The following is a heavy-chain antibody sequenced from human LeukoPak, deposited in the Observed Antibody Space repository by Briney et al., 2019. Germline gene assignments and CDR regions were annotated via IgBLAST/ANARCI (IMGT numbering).Heavy chain of an antibody. V-gene: IGHV3-48*03. Sequence: GGSLRLSCAASGFTFSSYEMNWVRQAPGKGLEWVSYISSSGSTIYYADSVKGRFTISRDNAKNSLYLQMNSLRADDTAVYYCAKTTAGYSSGRYPGWPVDYWGQGTLVTVSS. CDR3: AKTTAGYSSGRYPGWPVDY. CDR2: ISSSGSTI. CDR1: GFTFSSYE. J-gene: IGHJ4*02. D-gene: IGHD6-19*01.